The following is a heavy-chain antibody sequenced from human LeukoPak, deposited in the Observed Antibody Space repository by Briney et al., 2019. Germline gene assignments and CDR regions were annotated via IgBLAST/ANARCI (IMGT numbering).Heavy chain of an antibody. CDR3: ARCIGSSYYYYYYGMDV. Sequence: ASVKVSCKASGYTFTSYVINWVRQATGQGLEWMGWMNPNSGNTGYAQKFQGRVTMTRNTSISTACMELSSLRSEDTAVYYCARCIGSSYYYYYYGMDVWGQGTTVTVSS. D-gene: IGHD6-13*01. J-gene: IGHJ6*02. CDR2: MNPNSGNT. V-gene: IGHV1-8*01. CDR1: GYTFTSYV.